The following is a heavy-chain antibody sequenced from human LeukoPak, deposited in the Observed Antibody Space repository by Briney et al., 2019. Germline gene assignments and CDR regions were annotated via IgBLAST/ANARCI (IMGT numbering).Heavy chain of an antibody. D-gene: IGHD3-22*01. Sequence: GGSLRLSCAASGFTLDDYAMHWVRQAPGKGLEWVSLTSWDGGSTYYTDSVKGRFNISRDNSKNSLYLRMNSLRAEDTALYYCAKGVYYDSQAEVGTFDYWGQGTLVTVSS. CDR1: GFTLDDYA. CDR2: TSWDGGST. J-gene: IGHJ4*02. V-gene: IGHV3-43D*03. CDR3: AKGVYYDSQAEVGTFDY.